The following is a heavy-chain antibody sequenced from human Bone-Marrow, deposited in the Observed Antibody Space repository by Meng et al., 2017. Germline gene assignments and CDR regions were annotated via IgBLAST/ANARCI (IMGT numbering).Heavy chain of an antibody. Sequence: QVQLQRWGAGLLKPSETLSLTCAVYGGSFSGYYWSWIRQPPGKGLEWIGEINHSGSTNYNPSLKSRVTISVDTSKNQFSLKLSSVTAADTAVYYCARGGYCSGGSCNWGQGTLVTVSS. CDR2: INHSGST. D-gene: IGHD2-15*01. CDR1: GGSFSGYY. V-gene: IGHV4-34*01. J-gene: IGHJ4*02. CDR3: ARGGYCSGGSCN.